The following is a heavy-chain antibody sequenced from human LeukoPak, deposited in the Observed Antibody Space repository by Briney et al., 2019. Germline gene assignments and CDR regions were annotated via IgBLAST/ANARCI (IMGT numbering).Heavy chain of an antibody. CDR2: IHTSGST. J-gene: IGHJ4*02. Sequence: SETLSLTCTVSGGSISNYHWSWIRQPAGKGLEWIGQIHTSGSTNYNPPLKSRVTMSIDTTEDQVSLTIRSVTAADTAFYYCARRDISSGWSFDYWSQGTLVTVPS. CDR3: ARRDISSGWSFDY. CDR1: GGSISNYH. D-gene: IGHD6-19*01. V-gene: IGHV4-4*07.